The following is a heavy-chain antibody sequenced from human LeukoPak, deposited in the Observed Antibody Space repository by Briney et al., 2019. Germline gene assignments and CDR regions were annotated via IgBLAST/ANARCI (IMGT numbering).Heavy chain of an antibody. CDR2: ISAYNGNT. CDR1: GYTFTSYG. V-gene: IGHV1-18*01. J-gene: IGHJ4*02. Sequence: ASVKVSCKASGYTFTSYGISWVRQAPGQGLEWMGWISAYNGNTNYAQKLQGRVTMTTDTSTSTAYVELRSLRSDDTAVYYCARAPRFGELLYWGQGTLVTVSS. CDR3: ARAPRFGELLY. D-gene: IGHD3-10*01.